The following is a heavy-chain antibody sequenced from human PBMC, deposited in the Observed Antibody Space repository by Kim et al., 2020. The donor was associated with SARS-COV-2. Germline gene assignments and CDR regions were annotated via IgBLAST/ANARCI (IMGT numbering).Heavy chain of an antibody. CDR2: I. J-gene: IGHJ4*02. CDR3: ARDLAFAFDY. V-gene: IGHV3-48*02. D-gene: IGHD3-16*01. Sequence: IYYADSVKGRFTISRDNAKNSLYLQMKSLRDEDTAAYYCARDLAFAFDYWGQGTLVSVSS.